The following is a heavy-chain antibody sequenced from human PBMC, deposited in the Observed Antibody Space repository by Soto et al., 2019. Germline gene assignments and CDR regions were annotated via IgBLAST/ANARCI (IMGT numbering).Heavy chain of an antibody. Sequence: QVQLVQSGAEVKKPGSSVKVSCKASGGTFSSYAISWVRQAPGQGLEWMGGIIPIFGTANYAQKFQGRVTITEDESTSTAYMELSSLRSEDTAVYYCAQTMVRGVTYYYYYGMDVWGQGTTVTVSS. CDR3: AQTMVRGVTYYYYYGMDV. CDR2: IIPIFGTA. J-gene: IGHJ6*02. CDR1: GGTFSSYA. D-gene: IGHD3-10*01. V-gene: IGHV1-69*12.